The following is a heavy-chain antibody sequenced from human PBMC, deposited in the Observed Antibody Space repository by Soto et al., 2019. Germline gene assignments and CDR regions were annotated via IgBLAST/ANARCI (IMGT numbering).Heavy chain of an antibody. CDR3: AKDQGLYSSGGYAY. V-gene: IGHV3-23*01. J-gene: IGHJ4*01. CDR1: GFTFSSYA. CDR2: ISGSGGST. Sequence: PGGSLRLSCAASGFTFSSYAMSWVRQAPGKGLEWVSAISGSGGSTYYADSVKGRFTISRDNSKNTLYLQMNSLRAEDTAVYYCAKDQGLYSSGGYAYWGHGTLVTVSS. D-gene: IGHD6-25*01.